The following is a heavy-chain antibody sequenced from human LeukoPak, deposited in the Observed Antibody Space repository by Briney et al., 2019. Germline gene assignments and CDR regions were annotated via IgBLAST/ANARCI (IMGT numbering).Heavy chain of an antibody. CDR2: VTSYNGGT. D-gene: IGHD3-9*01. V-gene: IGHV1-18*01. Sequence: GSSVKVSCKASGGTFSSYAISWVRQAPGQGLEWMGWVTSYNGGTNYAQKFQGRVTMSTDTSTSTAYMELRSLRFDDTAIYYCAKDWHILTGRNCFDPWGQGTLVTVSS. CDR3: AKDWHILTGRNCFDP. J-gene: IGHJ5*02. CDR1: GGTFSSYA.